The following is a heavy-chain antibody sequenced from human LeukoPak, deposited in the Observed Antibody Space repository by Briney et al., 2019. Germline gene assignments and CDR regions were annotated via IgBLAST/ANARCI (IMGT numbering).Heavy chain of an antibody. CDR2: ISSSGRTI. Sequence: PGGSLRLSCAASGFTFSSCEMHWVRQAPGKGLEWVSYISSSGRTIYYADSVKGRFTMSRDNAKNSLDLQMNSLRVEDTAVYYCAREASPSGYYFGSWGQGTLVTVSS. CDR3: AREASPSGYYFGS. CDR1: GFTFSSCE. J-gene: IGHJ4*02. D-gene: IGHD1-14*01. V-gene: IGHV3-48*03.